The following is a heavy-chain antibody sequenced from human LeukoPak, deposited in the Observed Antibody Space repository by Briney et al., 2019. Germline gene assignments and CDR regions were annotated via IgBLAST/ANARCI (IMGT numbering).Heavy chain of an antibody. CDR1: GASISSGNYY. V-gene: IGHV4-61*02. Sequence: SETLSLTCTVSGASISSGNYYWSWIRQSAGRGLEWIGRVYTSGSTTYNPSLKSRVTMSVDTSKNQFSLRLTSVTAADTAVYYCVYGGNSGDWLYWGQGTLVTVSS. J-gene: IGHJ4*02. CDR3: VYGGNSGDWLY. CDR2: VYTSGST. D-gene: IGHD4-23*01.